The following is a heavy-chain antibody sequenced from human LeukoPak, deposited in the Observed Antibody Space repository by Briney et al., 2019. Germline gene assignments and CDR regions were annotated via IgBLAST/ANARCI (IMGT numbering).Heavy chain of an antibody. CDR3: ARGDDYGDPLDY. V-gene: IGHV3-20*04. CDR1: GFTFDDYG. Sequence: GGSLRLSCAASGFTFDDYGMSWVRQAPGKGLEWVSGINWNGGSTGYADSVKGRFTISRDNAKNSLYLQLNSLRAEDTALYYCARGDDYGDPLDYWGQGTLVTVSS. D-gene: IGHD4-17*01. CDR2: INWNGGST. J-gene: IGHJ4*02.